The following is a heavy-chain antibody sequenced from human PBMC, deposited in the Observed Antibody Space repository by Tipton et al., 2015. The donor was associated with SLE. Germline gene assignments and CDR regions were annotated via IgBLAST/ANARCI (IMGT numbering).Heavy chain of an antibody. CDR2: IYYSGST. Sequence: TLSLTCAVSGGSINSYNWWTWARQPPGKGLEWIGYIYYSGSTYYNPSLQSRLTMSVDTSRNQFSLKLTSVAAADTAVYFCARFDYSNWDDYWGQGTLVTVSS. J-gene: IGHJ4*02. D-gene: IGHD4-11*01. CDR1: GGSINSYNW. V-gene: IGHV4-28*01. CDR3: ARFDYSNWDDY.